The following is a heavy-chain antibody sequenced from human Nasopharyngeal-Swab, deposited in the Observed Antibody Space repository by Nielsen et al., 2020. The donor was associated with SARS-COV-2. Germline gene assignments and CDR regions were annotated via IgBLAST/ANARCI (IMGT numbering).Heavy chain of an antibody. Sequence: ASVKVSCKASGYTFTSYDINWVRQATGQGLEWMGWMNPNSGNTGYAQKFQGRVTMTRNTSISTAYMELSSLRSEDTAVYHCARGLGRLSQNDYWGQGTLVTVSS. D-gene: IGHD3-16*02. J-gene: IGHJ4*02. CDR3: ARGLGRLSQNDY. CDR2: MNPNSGNT. CDR1: GYTFTSYD. V-gene: IGHV1-8*01.